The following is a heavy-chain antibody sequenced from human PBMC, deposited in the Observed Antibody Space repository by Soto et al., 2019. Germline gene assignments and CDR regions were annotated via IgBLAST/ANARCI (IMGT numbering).Heavy chain of an antibody. Sequence: ASVKVSCKASGYTFTGYYMHWVRQAPGQGLEWMGWINPNSGGTNYAQKFQGRVTMTRDTSISTAYMELSRLRSDDTAVYYCARDRIAAAGTDYDYYYGMDVGGYGXTVPASS. CDR1: GYTFTGYY. D-gene: IGHD6-13*01. V-gene: IGHV1-2*02. J-gene: IGHJ6*02. CDR2: INPNSGGT. CDR3: ARDRIAAAGTDYDYYYGMDV.